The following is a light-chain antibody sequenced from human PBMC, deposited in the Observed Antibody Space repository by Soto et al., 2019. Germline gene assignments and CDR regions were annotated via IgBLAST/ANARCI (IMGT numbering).Light chain of an antibody. CDR3: SSYTSATTYV. J-gene: IGLJ1*01. Sequence: ALTQPASVSGSPGQSITISCTGTSSDVGGYNYVSWYQHHPGKAPKLMIHEVSDRPSGISNRFSGSKSGNTASLTISGLQAEDEADYYCSSYTSATTYVFGTGTKVTVL. CDR1: SSDVGGYNY. V-gene: IGLV2-14*01. CDR2: EVS.